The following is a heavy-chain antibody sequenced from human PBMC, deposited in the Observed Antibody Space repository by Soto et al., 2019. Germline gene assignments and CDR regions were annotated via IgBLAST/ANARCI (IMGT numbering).Heavy chain of an antibody. CDR2: IYDGGRT. CDR3: ARVPSGEKVDY. J-gene: IGHJ4*02. V-gene: IGHV4-30-4*01. Sequence: QVQLQESGPGLVKPSQTLSLTCTVSGDSISNVNYCWSWIRQPPDKGLEWIGHIYDGGRTYNNPSLMSRVTIPEVTCKLQFSLQPRSVRAADTAVYDCARVPSGEKVDYWGRGTLVTVSS. CDR1: GDSISNVNYC.